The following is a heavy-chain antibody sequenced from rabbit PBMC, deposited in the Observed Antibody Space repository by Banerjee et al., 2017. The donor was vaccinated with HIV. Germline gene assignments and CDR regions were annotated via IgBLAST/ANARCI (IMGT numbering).Heavy chain of an antibody. CDR2: INTSSGNT. CDR3: ARGYYGSGWPNL. Sequence: QEQLEESGGDLVKPEGSLTLTCTASGFSFSNKYVMCWVRQAPGKGLEWIACINTSSGNTVYATWAKGRFTISKTSWTTVTLQMTSLTAADTATYFCARGYYGSGWPNLWGQGTLVTVS. V-gene: IGHV1S45*01. D-gene: IGHD4-1*01. CDR1: GFSFSNKYV. J-gene: IGHJ4*01.